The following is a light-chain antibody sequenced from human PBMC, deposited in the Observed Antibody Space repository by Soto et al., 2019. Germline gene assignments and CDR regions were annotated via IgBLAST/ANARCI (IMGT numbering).Light chain of an antibody. CDR3: AAWDDSLNGAV. V-gene: IGLV1-44*01. CDR2: SNN. Sequence: QSVLTQPPSASGTPGQRVTISCSGSSSNIGSNTVNWYLQLPGTAPKLLIYSNNQRPSGVPDRFCGSKSGTSASLAISGLQSEDEADYYCAAWDDSLNGAVFGTGTKVT. CDR1: SSNIGSNT. J-gene: IGLJ1*01.